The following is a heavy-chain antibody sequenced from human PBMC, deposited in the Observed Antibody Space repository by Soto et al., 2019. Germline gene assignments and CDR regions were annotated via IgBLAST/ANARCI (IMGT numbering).Heavy chain of an antibody. V-gene: IGHV3-30*18. CDR3: AKEQPIAATRPFAFDY. J-gene: IGHJ4*02. CDR1: GFTFSSYG. Sequence: PGGSLRLSCAASGFTFSSYGIHWVRQAPGKGLEWVAVISYDGSNKYYADSVKGRFTISRDNSKNTLYLQMNSLRAEDTAVYYWAKEQPIAATRPFAFDYWGQGTLVTVSS. D-gene: IGHD2-15*01. CDR2: ISYDGSNK.